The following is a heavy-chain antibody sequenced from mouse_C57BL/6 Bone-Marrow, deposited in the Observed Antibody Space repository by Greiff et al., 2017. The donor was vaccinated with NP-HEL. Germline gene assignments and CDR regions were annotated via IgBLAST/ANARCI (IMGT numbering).Heavy chain of an antibody. V-gene: IGHV3-6*01. J-gene: IGHJ3*01. CDR2: ISYDGSN. D-gene: IGHD1-1*01. CDR1: GYSITSGYY. CDR3: ARANAVGAY. Sequence: EVKVEESGPGLVKPSQSLSLTCSVTGYSITSGYYWNWIRQFPGNKLEWMGYISYDGSNNYNPSLKNRISITRDTSKNQFFLKLNSVTTEDTATYYCARANAVGAYWGQGTLVTVSA.